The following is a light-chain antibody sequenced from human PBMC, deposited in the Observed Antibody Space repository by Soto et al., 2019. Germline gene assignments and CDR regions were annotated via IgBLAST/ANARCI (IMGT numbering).Light chain of an antibody. CDR2: SND. J-gene: IGLJ2*01. CDR1: NSNIGSNT. Sequence: QSVLTQPPSASGTPGQRVTISCSGSNSNIGSNTVNWYQQFPGTAPKLLIYSNDQRPSGVPDRFSGSKSGTSASLAISGLQSEDEADYYCAAWDGSLNGRVLFGGGTKVTVL. CDR3: AAWDGSLNGRVL. V-gene: IGLV1-44*01.